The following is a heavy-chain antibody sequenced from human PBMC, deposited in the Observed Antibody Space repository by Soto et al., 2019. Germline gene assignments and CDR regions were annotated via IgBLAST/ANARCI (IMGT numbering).Heavy chain of an antibody. J-gene: IGHJ4*02. CDR1: GYTFTSHA. Sequence: ASVKVSCKASGYTFTSHAMHWVRQAPGQRLEWMGWINAGNGNTKYSQKFQGRVTITTDTSASTAYMELRSLRSDDTAVYYCGRASGSYYNSPFDYWGQGTLVTVSS. CDR2: INAGNGNT. V-gene: IGHV1-3*01. CDR3: GRASGSYYNSPFDY. D-gene: IGHD3-10*01.